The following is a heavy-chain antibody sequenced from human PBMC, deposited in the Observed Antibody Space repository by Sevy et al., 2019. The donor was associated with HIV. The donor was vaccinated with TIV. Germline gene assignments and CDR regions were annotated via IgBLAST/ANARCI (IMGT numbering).Heavy chain of an antibody. V-gene: IGHV4-59*01. Sequence: SETLSLTCTVSGGSISSYYWSWIRQPPGKGLEWIGYIYYSGSTNHNPSLKSRVTISVDTSKNQFSLKLSSVTAADTAVYYCARDTGYYGMDVWGQGTTVTVSS. J-gene: IGHJ6*02. CDR3: ARDTGYYGMDV. CDR1: GGSISSYY. CDR2: IYYSGST.